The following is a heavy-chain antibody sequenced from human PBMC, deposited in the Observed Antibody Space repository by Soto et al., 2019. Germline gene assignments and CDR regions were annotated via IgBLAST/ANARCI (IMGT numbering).Heavy chain of an antibody. V-gene: IGHV1-18*01. CDR3: ASEDTPSLD. CDR1: GYTFTSYG. CDR2: ISAYNGNT. Sequence: QVQLVQSGAEVKKPGASVKVSCKASGYTFTSYGISWVRQAPGQGLEWMGWISAYNGNTNYAQKLKCRVTKTTDTCTSTAYMGLRSLRSDDTAVYYCASEDTPSLDWGQGTLVTVSS. D-gene: IGHD2-2*01. J-gene: IGHJ4*02.